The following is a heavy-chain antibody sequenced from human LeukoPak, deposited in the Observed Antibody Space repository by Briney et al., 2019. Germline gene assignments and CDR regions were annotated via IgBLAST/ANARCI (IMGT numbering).Heavy chain of an antibody. CDR2: IIPIFGTA. V-gene: IGHV1-69*05. D-gene: IGHD3-3*01. CDR1: VGTFSSYA. J-gene: IGHJ6*03. Sequence: SVKVSCKASVGTFSSYAISWVRQAPAQGLEWMGGIIPIFGTANYAQKFQGRVTITTDESTSTAYMELSSLRSEDTAVYYCARGHYDFWSGYPSDYYYMDVWGKGTTVTVSS. CDR3: ARGHYDFWSGYPSDYYYMDV.